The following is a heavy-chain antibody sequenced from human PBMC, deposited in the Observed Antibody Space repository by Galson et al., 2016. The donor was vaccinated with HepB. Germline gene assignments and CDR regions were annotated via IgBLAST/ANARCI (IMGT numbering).Heavy chain of an antibody. CDR2: ISSSSSYI. Sequence: SLRLSCAASGFTFSSYSMNWVRQAPGKGLEWVSSISSSSSYIYYAASVKSRFTISRDNAKNSLYLQMNSLRAEDMAVYYCARDLSSNYDYYAMDVWGQGTTVTVSS. V-gene: IGHV3-21*01. CDR3: ARDLSSNYDYYAMDV. D-gene: IGHD6-6*01. J-gene: IGHJ6*02. CDR1: GFTFSSYS.